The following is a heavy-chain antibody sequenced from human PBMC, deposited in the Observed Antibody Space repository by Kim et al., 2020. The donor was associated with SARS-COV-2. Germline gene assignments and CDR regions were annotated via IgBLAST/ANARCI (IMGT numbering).Heavy chain of an antibody. CDR1: GGTFSSYG. V-gene: IGHV1-69*13. J-gene: IGHJ6*01. CDR2: IIPIFGTT. D-gene: IGHD3-10*01. CDR3: ARDLWRTGARGYYYKGMDV. Sequence: SVKVSCKASGGTFSSYGISWVRQAPGQGLEWMGGIIPIFGTTNYAQKFQGRVTITADESTSTAYMELSSLRSEDTAVYYCARDLWRTGARGYYYKGMDV.